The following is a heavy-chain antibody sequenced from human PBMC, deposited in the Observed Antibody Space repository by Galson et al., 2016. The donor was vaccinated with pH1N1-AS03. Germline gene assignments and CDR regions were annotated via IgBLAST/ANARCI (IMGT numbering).Heavy chain of an antibody. D-gene: IGHD6-19*01. CDR1: GYSFISYA. Sequence: SVKVSCKASGYSFISYAIHWVRQAPGQRPEWMGWLNTGTGDTIYSQKFQDRVTITRDTSASTAYMEFSRLRSEDTAVYYCAKVGIEISSGWYGRFDFWGQGTLVTVSS. CDR2: LNTGTGDT. J-gene: IGHJ4*02. V-gene: IGHV1-3*04. CDR3: AKVGIEISSGWYGRFDF.